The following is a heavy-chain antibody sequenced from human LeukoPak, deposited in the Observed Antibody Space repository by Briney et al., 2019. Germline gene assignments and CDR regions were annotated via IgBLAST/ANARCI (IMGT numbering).Heavy chain of an antibody. CDR1: GYTFTSYD. V-gene: IGHV1-8*03. CDR3: ARGEIYVWGSYRFSQRGFIFDY. Sequence: ASVKVSCKASGYTFTSYDINWVRQATGQGLEWMGWMNPNSGNTGYAQKFQGRVTITRNTSISTAYMELSSLRSEDTAVYYCARGEIYVWGSYRFSQRGFIFDYWGQGTLVTVSS. J-gene: IGHJ4*02. D-gene: IGHD3-16*02. CDR2: MNPNSGNT.